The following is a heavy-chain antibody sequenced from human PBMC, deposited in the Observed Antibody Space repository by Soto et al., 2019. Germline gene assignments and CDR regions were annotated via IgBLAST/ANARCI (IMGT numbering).Heavy chain of an antibody. V-gene: IGHV1-18*01. CDR3: AREWYSSSPRQTYYYYMDV. D-gene: IGHD6-6*01. CDR2: ISAYNGNT. CDR1: GYTFTSYG. Sequence: ASVKVSCKASGYTFTSYGISWVRQAPGQGLEWMGWISAYNGNTNYAQKLQGRVTMTTDTSTSTAYMELRSLRSDDTAVYYCAREWYSSSPRQTYYYYMDVWGKGTTVTVSS. J-gene: IGHJ6*03.